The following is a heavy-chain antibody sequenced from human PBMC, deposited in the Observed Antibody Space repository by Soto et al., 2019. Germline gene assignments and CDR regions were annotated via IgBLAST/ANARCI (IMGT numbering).Heavy chain of an antibody. CDR2: IKQDGSEK. CDR3: VRVRCSGTSCRRGWYFDL. Sequence: EVQLVESGGGLVQPGGSLRLSCAASGFTFSSYWMSWVRQAPGKGLEWVANIKQDGSEKYYVDSMKGRFTISRDNAKNSLFLQMKSLRAEDTAVYYCVRVRCSGTSCRRGWYFDLWGRGTLVTVSS. CDR1: GFTFSSYW. J-gene: IGHJ2*01. V-gene: IGHV3-7*01. D-gene: IGHD2-15*01.